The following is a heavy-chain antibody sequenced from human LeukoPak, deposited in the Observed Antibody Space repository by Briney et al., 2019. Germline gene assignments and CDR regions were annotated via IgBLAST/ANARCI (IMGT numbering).Heavy chain of an antibody. D-gene: IGHD2-21*01. Sequence: GGSLRLSCTASGFTFSSYWMHWVRQAPGKGLVWVSRIDSGGSNTNYADSVKGRVTISRDNAKNTLYLEMNNLRDEDTAVYYCTRDRSYSSDSWGQGTLVTVS. J-gene: IGHJ4*02. CDR2: IDSGGSNT. V-gene: IGHV3-74*01. CDR3: TRDRSYSSDS. CDR1: GFTFSSYW.